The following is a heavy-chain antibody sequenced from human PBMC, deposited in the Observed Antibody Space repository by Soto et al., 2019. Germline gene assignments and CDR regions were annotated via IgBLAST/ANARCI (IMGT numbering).Heavy chain of an antibody. V-gene: IGHV3-33*01. CDR1: GFSLRTYG. Sequence: QVQLVESGGGVVQSGRSLTLSCAASGFSLRTYGIHWIRRAPGKGLEWVAFIRYDGTKKFYANSVKGRSTISKDKSNNILYLQMSGLRAEDTAVYYCARDVVTAVAGSVNWFDPWGQGTLVTVSS. CDR2: IRYDGTKK. J-gene: IGHJ5*02. D-gene: IGHD2-21*02. CDR3: ARDVVTAVAGSVNWFDP.